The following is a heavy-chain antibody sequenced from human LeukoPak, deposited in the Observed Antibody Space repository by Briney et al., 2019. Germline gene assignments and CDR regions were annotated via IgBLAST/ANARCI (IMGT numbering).Heavy chain of an antibody. D-gene: IGHD3-9*01. J-gene: IGHJ3*02. Sequence: SVTVSCKASGGTFSSYAISWVRQAPGQGLEWMGGIIPIFGTANYAQKFQGRVTITADESTSTAYMELSSLRSEDTAVYYCAREPHYDILTGYYIPDAFDIWGQGTMVTFSS. CDR3: AREPHYDILTGYYIPDAFDI. CDR2: IIPIFGTA. V-gene: IGHV1-69*13. CDR1: GGTFSSYA.